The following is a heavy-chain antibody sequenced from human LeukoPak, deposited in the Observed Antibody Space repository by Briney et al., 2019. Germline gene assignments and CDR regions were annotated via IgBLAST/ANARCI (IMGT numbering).Heavy chain of an antibody. CDR1: GGSISSSSYY. CDR2: IYYSGST. CDR3: ARHGSDDEDTAMVTVFDY. V-gene: IGHV4-39*01. Sequence: PSETLSLTCTVSGGSISSSSYYWGWIRQPPGKGLEWIGSIYYSGSTYYNPSLKSRVTISVDTFKNQFSLKLSSVTAADTAVYYCARHGSDDEDTAMVTVFDYWGQGTLVTVSS. D-gene: IGHD5-18*01. J-gene: IGHJ4*02.